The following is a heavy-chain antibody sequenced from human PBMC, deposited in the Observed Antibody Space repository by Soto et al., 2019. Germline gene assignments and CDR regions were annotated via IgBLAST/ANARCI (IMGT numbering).Heavy chain of an antibody. Sequence: ELVQSGPEAREPGTSVKVSCRASGFSFGDSAVQWVRQGRGQRLEWIGWIVVVNGNTNYAQKFEGRVTLTRDASKSTSHMELTSLSSEDTAVYFCAVTDLPFRPLTEPTENGMDVWGQGTTVTVSS. CDR2: IVVVNGNT. CDR1: GFSFGDSA. CDR3: AVTDLPFRPLTEPTENGMDV. D-gene: IGHD3-3*02. V-gene: IGHV1-58*01. J-gene: IGHJ6*02.